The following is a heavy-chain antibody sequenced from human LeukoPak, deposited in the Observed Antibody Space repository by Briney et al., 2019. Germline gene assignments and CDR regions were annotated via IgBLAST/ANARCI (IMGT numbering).Heavy chain of an antibody. CDR3: ARLAVAGY. CDR2: ISYDGSNK. V-gene: IGHV3-30*04. D-gene: IGHD6-19*01. CDR1: GFTFSSYA. Sequence: GGSLRLSCAASGFTFSSYAMHWVRQAPGKGLEWVAVISYDGSNKYYADSVKGRFTISGDNSKNTLYLQMNSLRAEDTAVYYCARLAVAGYWGQGTLVTVSS. J-gene: IGHJ4*02.